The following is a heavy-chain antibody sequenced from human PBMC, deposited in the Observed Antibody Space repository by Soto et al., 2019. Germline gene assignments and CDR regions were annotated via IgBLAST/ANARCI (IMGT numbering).Heavy chain of an antibody. CDR3: AKPYRSYDVHFAY. D-gene: IGHD6-19*01. V-gene: IGHV3-23*01. J-gene: IGHJ4*02. Sequence: EVQLLESGGGLVQPGGSLRLSCAASGFTFSSYAMSWVRQAPGKGLEWVSAISGSGGSTYYADSVKGRFTISRDNSKNTLSLQMNSLRAEDTAVYYCAKPYRSYDVHFAYWGQGTLVTVSS. CDR2: ISGSGGST. CDR1: GFTFSSYA.